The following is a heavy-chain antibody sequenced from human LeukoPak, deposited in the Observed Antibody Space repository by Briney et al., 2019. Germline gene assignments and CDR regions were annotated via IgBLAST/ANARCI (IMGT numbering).Heavy chain of an antibody. V-gene: IGHV3-30*18. Sequence: LSGGSLRLSCAASGFAFSDYGMHWVRQAPGKGLEWVAFVSYDGNSKNYGDSVKGRFSISRDSSQNTVQLQMDSLRIEDTAVYYCAKDKRTGTLDYWGQGTLVTVSS. CDR2: VSYDGNSK. J-gene: IGHJ4*02. CDR1: GFAFSDYG. CDR3: AKDKRTGTLDY. D-gene: IGHD1-7*01.